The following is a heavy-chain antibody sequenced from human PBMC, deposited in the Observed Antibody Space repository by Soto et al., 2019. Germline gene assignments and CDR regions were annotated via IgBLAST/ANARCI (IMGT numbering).Heavy chain of an antibody. CDR3: ARGGITMVQGVTNWCDP. CDR2: INPSGGST. Sequence: QVQLVQSGAEVKKPGASVKVSCKASGYTFTSYYMHWVRQAPGQGLEWMGIINPSGGSTSYAQKFQGRVTMNRDTSTRTVDMGLSSLRTEDTTVYYCARGGITMVQGVTNWCDPWGQGTLVTVSS. V-gene: IGHV1-46*01. CDR1: GYTFTSYY. D-gene: IGHD3-10*01. J-gene: IGHJ5*02.